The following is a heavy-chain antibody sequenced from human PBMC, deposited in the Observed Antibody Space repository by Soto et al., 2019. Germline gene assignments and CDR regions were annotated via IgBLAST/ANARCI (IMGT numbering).Heavy chain of an antibody. D-gene: IGHD3-10*01. CDR3: ARSWDYYGTFSY. J-gene: IGHJ4*02. CDR1: GGSISSYY. V-gene: IGHV4-59*01. Sequence: WETLSLTCTVSGGSISSYYWSWIRQPPGKGLEWIGYIYYSGSTNYNPSLKSRVTISVDTSKNQFSLKLSSVTAADTAVYYCARSWDYYGTFSYWGQGTLVTVSS. CDR2: IYYSGST.